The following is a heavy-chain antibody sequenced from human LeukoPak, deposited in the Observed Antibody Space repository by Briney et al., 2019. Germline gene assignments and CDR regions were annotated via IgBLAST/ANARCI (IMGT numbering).Heavy chain of an antibody. CDR3: ARWTRYYYYGMDV. J-gene: IGHJ6*02. D-gene: IGHD3/OR15-3a*01. V-gene: IGHV1-2*02. Sequence: ASVKVSCKASGYTFTSYGISWVRQAPGQGLEWMGWINPNSGGTNYAQKFQGRVTMTRDTSISTAYMELSRLRSDDTAVYYCARWTRYYYYGMDVWGQGTTVTVSS. CDR1: GYTFTSYG. CDR2: INPNSGGT.